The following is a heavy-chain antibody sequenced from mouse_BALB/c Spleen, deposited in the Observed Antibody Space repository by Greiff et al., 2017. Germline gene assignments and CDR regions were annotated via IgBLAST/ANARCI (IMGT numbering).Heavy chain of an antibody. CDR2: ISSGSSTI. D-gene: IGHD3-1*01. V-gene: IGHV5-17*02. Sequence: EVQGVESGGGLVQPGGSRKLSCAASGFTFSSFGMHWVRQAPEKGLEWVAYISSGSSTIYYADTVKGRFTISRDNPKNTLFLQMTRLRSEDTAMYYCARSGGNGPAWFAYWGQGTLVTVSA. CDR3: ARSGGNGPAWFAY. J-gene: IGHJ3*01. CDR1: GFTFSSFG.